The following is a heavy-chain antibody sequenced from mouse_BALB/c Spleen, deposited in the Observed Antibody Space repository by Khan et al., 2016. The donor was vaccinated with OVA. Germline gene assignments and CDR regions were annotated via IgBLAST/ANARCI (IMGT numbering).Heavy chain of an antibody. J-gene: IGHJ4*01. CDR2: ISYSGST. CDR1: GYSITSNYA. CDR3: ARNYCDGYAVDY. V-gene: IGHV3-2*02. D-gene: IGHD1-1*01. Sequence: VQLKESGPGLVKPSQSLSLTCTVTGYSITSNYACNWIRQFPGNKLEWMGYISYSGSTSYNPSLKSRISFTRDTSTNQFFLQLNSVTTEDTATYYSARNYCDGYAVDYWGQGTSVTVSS.